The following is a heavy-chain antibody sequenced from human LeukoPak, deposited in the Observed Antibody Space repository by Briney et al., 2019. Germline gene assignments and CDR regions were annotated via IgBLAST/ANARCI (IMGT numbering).Heavy chain of an antibody. Sequence: SENLSLTCAVYGGSFSGYYWNWIRQPPGKGLEWIGEINHSGSTNYNPSLKSRVTISVDTSKNQFSLKVNSVTAADTAVYYCATRPTPPYYYYYMDVWGKGTTVTVSS. CDR2: INHSGST. J-gene: IGHJ6*03. CDR3: ATRPTPPYYYYYMDV. CDR1: GGSFSGYY. D-gene: IGHD4-23*01. V-gene: IGHV4-34*01.